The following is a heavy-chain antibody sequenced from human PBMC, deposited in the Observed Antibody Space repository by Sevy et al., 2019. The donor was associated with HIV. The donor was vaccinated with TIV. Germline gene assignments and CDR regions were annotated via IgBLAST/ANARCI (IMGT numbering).Heavy chain of an antibody. CDR1: GFTFSSYW. V-gene: IGHV3-7*01. CDR3: ARDSVGNFWSGYYSNWFDP. Sequence: GGSLRLSCAASGFTFSSYWMSWVRQAPGKGMEWVANIKQDGSEKYYVHSVKGRFTISRDNAKNSLYLQMNSLRAEDTAVYYCARDSVGNFWSGYYSNWFDPWGQGTLVTVSS. J-gene: IGHJ5*02. CDR2: IKQDGSEK. D-gene: IGHD3-3*01.